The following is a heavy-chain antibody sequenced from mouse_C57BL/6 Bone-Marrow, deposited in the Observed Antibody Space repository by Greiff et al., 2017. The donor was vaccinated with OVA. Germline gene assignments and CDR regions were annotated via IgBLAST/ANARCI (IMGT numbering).Heavy chain of an antibody. CDR3: ASLGNTVVDWYFDV. D-gene: IGHD1-1*01. Sequence: QVQLQQPGAELVRPGSSVKLSCKASGYTFTSYWMHWVKQRPIQGLEWIGNIDPSDSETHYNQKFKDKATLTVDKSSSTAYMQLSSLTSEDSAVYYCASLGNTVVDWYFDVWGTGTTVTVSS. J-gene: IGHJ1*03. CDR1: GYTFTSYW. CDR2: IDPSDSET. V-gene: IGHV1-52*01.